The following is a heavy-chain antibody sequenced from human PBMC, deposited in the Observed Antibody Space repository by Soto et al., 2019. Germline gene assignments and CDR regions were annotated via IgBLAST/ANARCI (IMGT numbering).Heavy chain of an antibody. CDR3: ARERLYSSSSSVYYYGMDV. CDR2: INAGNGNT. V-gene: IGHV1-3*01. D-gene: IGHD6-6*01. CDR1: GYTFTSYA. J-gene: IGHJ6*02. Sequence: ASVKVSCKASGYTFTSYAMHWVRQAPGQRLEWMGWINAGNGNTKYSQKFQGRVAITRDTSASTAYMELSSLRSEDTAVYYCARERLYSSSSSVYYYGMDVWGQGTTVTVSS.